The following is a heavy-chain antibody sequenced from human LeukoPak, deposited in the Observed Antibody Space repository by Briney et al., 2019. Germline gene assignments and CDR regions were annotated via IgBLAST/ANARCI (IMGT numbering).Heavy chain of an antibody. CDR3: ARDPGNYDILTGYSRTDAFDI. CDR1: GYTFTGYY. Sequence: ASVKVSCKASGYTFTGYYMHWVRQAPGQGLEWMGWINPNSGGTNDAQKFRGRVTMTRDTSISTAYMELSRLRSDDTAVYYCARDPGNYDILTGYSRTDAFDIWGQGTMVTVSP. J-gene: IGHJ3*02. V-gene: IGHV1-2*02. D-gene: IGHD3-9*01. CDR2: INPNSGGT.